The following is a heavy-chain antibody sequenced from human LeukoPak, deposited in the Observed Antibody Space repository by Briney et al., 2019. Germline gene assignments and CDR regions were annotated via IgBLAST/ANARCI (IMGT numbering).Heavy chain of an antibody. CDR3: AKTTAGYSSGRYPGWPADY. CDR2: ISHDGNDQ. Sequence: GGSLRLSCAASGFTFSTYEMHWVRQAPGKGLEWVAVISHDGNDQYYADSVKGRFSISRDNFRNTVYLQINSLRDDDTAVYYCAKTTAGYSSGRYPGWPADYWGQGTVVTVSS. D-gene: IGHD6-19*01. CDR1: GFTFSTYE. V-gene: IGHV3-30*18. J-gene: IGHJ4*02.